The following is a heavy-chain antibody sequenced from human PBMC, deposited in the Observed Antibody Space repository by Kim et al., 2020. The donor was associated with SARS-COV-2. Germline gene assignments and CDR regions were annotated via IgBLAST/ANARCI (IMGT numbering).Heavy chain of an antibody. J-gene: IGHJ4*02. CDR2: ISYDGSNK. Sequence: GGSLRLSCAASGFTFSSYAMHWVRQAPGKGLEWVAVISYDGSNKYYADSVKGRFTISRDNSKNTLYLQMNSLRAEDTAVYYCASYLATALDYYDSSGYDLGYFDYWGQGTLVTVSS. D-gene: IGHD3-22*01. V-gene: IGHV3-30*04. CDR3: ASYLATALDYYDSSGYDLGYFDY. CDR1: GFTFSSYA.